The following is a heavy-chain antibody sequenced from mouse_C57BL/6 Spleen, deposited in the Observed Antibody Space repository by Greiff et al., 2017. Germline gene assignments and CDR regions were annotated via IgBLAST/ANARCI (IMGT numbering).Heavy chain of an antibody. V-gene: IGHV1-81*01. CDR3: ARHYGSNEARFAY. J-gene: IGHJ3*01. Sequence: VQLQQSGAELARPGASVKLSCKASGYTFTSHGISWVKQRTGQGLEWIGEIYPRSGNTYYNEKFKGKATLTADKSSSTAYMELRSLTSEDSAVYLCARHYGSNEARFAYWGQGTLVTVSA. D-gene: IGHD1-1*01. CDR1: GYTFTSHG. CDR2: IYPRSGNT.